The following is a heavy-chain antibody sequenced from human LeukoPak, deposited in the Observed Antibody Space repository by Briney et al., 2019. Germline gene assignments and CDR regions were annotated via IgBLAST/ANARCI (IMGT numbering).Heavy chain of an antibody. CDR3: ARGVVVVPAAIPGEFDY. CDR2: IYPGDSDT. V-gene: IGHV5-51*01. Sequence: GESLQISCKGSGYSFTSYWIGWVRQMPGKGLEWMEIIYPGDSDTRYSPSFQGQVTISADKSISTAYLQWSSLKASDTAMYYCARGVVVVPAAIPGEFDYWGQGTLVTVSS. CDR1: GYSFTSYW. D-gene: IGHD2-2*02. J-gene: IGHJ4*02.